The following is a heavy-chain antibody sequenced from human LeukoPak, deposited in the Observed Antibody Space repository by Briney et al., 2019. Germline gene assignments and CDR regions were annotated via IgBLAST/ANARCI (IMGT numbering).Heavy chain of an antibody. D-gene: IGHD6-13*01. CDR1: GFTFSSYW. Sequence: GGSLRLSCAASGFTFSSYWMSWVRQAPGKGLEWVSGINWNGGSTGYADSVKGRFTISRDNAKNSLYLQMNSLRAEDTALYCCARSRVSSSWSEFDYWGQGTLVTVSS. CDR3: ARSRVSSSWSEFDY. J-gene: IGHJ4*02. V-gene: IGHV3-20*04. CDR2: INWNGGST.